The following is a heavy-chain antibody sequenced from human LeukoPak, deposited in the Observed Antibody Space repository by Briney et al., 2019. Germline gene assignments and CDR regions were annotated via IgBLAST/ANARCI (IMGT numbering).Heavy chain of an antibody. CDR3: ARSSHDYYYDSSGMEYFDL. D-gene: IGHD3-22*01. CDR1: GYTFTSYG. J-gene: IGHJ2*01. V-gene: IGHV1-18*01. Sequence: ASAKVSCKASGYTFTSYGISWVRQAPGQGLEWMGWISAYNGNTNYAQKLQGRVTMTTDTSTSTACMELRSLRSDDTAVYCCARSSHDYYYDSSGMEYFDLWGRGTLVTVSS. CDR2: ISAYNGNT.